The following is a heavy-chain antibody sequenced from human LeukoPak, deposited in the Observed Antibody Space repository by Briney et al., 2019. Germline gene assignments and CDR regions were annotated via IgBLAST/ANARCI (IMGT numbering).Heavy chain of an antibody. V-gene: IGHV3-48*01. J-gene: IGHJ4*02. Sequence: GGSLRLSCAASGFIFTSYSMNWVRQAPGKGLEWISYISSSSSTIYYADSVRGRFTISRDNAKNTLYLQMNSLRAEDTAVYYCARDADTANYYFDYWGQGTLVTVSS. D-gene: IGHD5-18*01. CDR1: GFIFTSYS. CDR3: ARDADTANYYFDY. CDR2: ISSSSSTI.